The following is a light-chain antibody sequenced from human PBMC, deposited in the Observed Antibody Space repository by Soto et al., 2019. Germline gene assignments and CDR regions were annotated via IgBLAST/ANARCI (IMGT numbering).Light chain of an antibody. Sequence: EVVLTQSPATLSLSPGDRATLSCRASQSVNNFLARYQQKPAQTPRLLIYDASKRATGIPGRFSGSGSGTDFTLTISSLEPEDFAVYYCQQRSNWPPALSFGGGTKVEI. CDR3: QQRSNWPPALS. V-gene: IGKV3-11*01. J-gene: IGKJ4*01. CDR2: DAS. CDR1: QSVNNF.